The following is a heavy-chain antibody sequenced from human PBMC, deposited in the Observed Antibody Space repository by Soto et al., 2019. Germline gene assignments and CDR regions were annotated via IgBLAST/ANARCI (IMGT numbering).Heavy chain of an antibody. D-gene: IGHD6-19*01. V-gene: IGHV4-31*02. CDR3: AREDDSGGTPY. J-gene: IGHJ4*02. CDR1: GGSISSGGYY. CDR2: IYYSGST. Sequence: QVQLQESGPGLVKPSQTLSLICTVSGGSISSGGYYWSWIRQHPGKGLEWIGYIYYSGSTNYNPSLKSRLTISGDSSKNQFSLKLSSVTAADTAVYYCAREDDSGGTPYWGQGTLVTVSS.